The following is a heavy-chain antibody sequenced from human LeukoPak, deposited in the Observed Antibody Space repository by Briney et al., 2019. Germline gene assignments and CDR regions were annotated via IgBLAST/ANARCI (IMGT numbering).Heavy chain of an antibody. D-gene: IGHD4-11*01. CDR2: VIPIFGTA. V-gene: IGHV1-69*13. Sequence: ASVKVSCKASGGTFSSYAISWVRQAPGQGLEWMGGVIPIFGTANYAQKFQGRVTITADESTSTAYMELSSLRSEDTAVYYCAREGLQNFDYWGQGTLVTVSS. J-gene: IGHJ4*02. CDR3: AREGLQNFDY. CDR1: GGTFSSYA.